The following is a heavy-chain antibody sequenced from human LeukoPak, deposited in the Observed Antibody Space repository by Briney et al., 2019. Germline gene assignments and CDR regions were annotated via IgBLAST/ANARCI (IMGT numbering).Heavy chain of an antibody. CDR2: IDPSGGTT. Sequence: ASVTVSCKASGYTFTTYYMHWVRQAPGQGLEWMGIIDPSGGTTSYAQKFQGRVTMTRHTSTSTVYMELSSLRSEDTAVYYCARLSQQAFDIWGQGTMVTVSS. J-gene: IGHJ3*02. CDR1: GYTFTTYY. CDR3: ARLSQQAFDI. V-gene: IGHV1-46*01.